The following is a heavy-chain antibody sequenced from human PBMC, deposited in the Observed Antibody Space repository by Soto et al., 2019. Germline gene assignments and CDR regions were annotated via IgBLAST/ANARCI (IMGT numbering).Heavy chain of an antibody. V-gene: IGHV3-15*01. CDR3: TTGDF. Sequence: EVQLVESGGGLVKPGGSLRLSCAASGFIFTNAYMSWVRQTPEKGLEWVARIKSKSTGGTIDYAAPVKGRFTISRDDYENTVSLQMNSLKAEDPALYYCTTGDFWGQGILVTVSS. CDR2: IKSKSTGGTI. CDR1: GFIFTNAY. J-gene: IGHJ4*02.